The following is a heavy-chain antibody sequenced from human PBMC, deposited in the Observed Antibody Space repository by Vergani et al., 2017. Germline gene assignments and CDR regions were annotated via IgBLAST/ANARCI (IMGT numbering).Heavy chain of an antibody. V-gene: IGHV3-7*01. J-gene: IGHJ6*03. Sequence: EVQLVESGGGLVQPGGSLRLSCAASGFIFSSYWMSWVRQAPGKGLEWVANIKQDGSEKYYVDSVKGRFTISRDNAKNSLYLQMNSLRAEDTAVYYCAIVITNEYYDYYMDVWGKGTTVTVSS. CDR3: AIVITNEYYDYYMDV. D-gene: IGHD3-22*01. CDR1: GFIFSSYW. CDR2: IKQDGSEK.